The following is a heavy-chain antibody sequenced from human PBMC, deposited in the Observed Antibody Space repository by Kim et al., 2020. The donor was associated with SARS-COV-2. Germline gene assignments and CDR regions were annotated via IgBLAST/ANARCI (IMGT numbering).Heavy chain of an antibody. Sequence: GGSLRLSCAASGFTFSSYAMHWVRQAPGKGLEWVAVISYDGSNKYYADSVKGRFTISRDNSKNTLYLQMNSLRAEDTAVYYCARDGGTGNWFDPWGQGTLVTVSS. V-gene: IGHV3-30-3*01. CDR2: ISYDGSNK. J-gene: IGHJ5*02. D-gene: IGHD6-25*01. CDR3: ARDGGTGNWFDP. CDR1: GFTFSSYA.